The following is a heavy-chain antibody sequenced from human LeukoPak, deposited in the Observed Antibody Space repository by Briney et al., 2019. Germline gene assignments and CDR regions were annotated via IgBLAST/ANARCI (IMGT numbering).Heavy chain of an antibody. CDR3: TIVKEANDAFDI. CDR2: IKSKTDGGTT. V-gene: IGHV3-15*01. CDR1: LFTFINAW. Sequence: GGSLRLSSAASLFTFINAWATCVPQTPRRGLEWGGRIKSKTDGGTTDYAAPVKGRFTISRDDSKNTLYLQMNSLKTEDTAVYYCTIVKEANDAFDIWGQGTMVTVSS. J-gene: IGHJ3*02.